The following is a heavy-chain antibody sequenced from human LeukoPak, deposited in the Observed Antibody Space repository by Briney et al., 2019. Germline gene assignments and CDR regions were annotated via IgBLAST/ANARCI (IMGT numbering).Heavy chain of an antibody. Sequence: GGSLRLSCAVSGVTFRNFAMNWVRQSPGKGLEWVSTVSASGGHTHYADSVKGRFSISRDNSKNTLYLRLNSLKADDTAVYYCAKMSDSWTGYYDNWFDSWGKGTLVTVSS. CDR2: VSASGGHT. CDR3: AKMSDSWTGYYDNWFDS. D-gene: IGHD3/OR15-3a*01. J-gene: IGHJ5*01. V-gene: IGHV3-23*01. CDR1: GVTFRNFA.